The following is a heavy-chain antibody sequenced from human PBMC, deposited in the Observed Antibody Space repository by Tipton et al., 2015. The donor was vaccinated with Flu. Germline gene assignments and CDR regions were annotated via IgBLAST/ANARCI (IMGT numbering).Heavy chain of an antibody. Sequence: QLVQSGAEVKKPGASVKVSCKASGYTFTSYGISWVRQAPGQGLEWMGWISAYNGNTNYAQKLQGRVTMTTDTSTSTAYMELRSLRSDGTAVYYCARPYYDFWSGYPGTPYYFDYWGQGTLVTVSS. CDR3: ARPYYDFWSGYPGTPYYFDY. V-gene: IGHV1-18*01. CDR2: ISAYNGNT. D-gene: IGHD3-3*01. CDR1: GYTFTSYG. J-gene: IGHJ4*02.